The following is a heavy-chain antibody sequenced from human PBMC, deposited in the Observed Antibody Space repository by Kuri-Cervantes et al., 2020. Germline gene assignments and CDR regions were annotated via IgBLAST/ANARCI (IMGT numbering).Heavy chain of an antibody. CDR2: SSAGNGDT. Sequence: ASVKVSCKASGCIFIRYGMHCVRQAPGQRPEWMGWSSAGNGDTKFSQEFQGRVTITRDTSITTAYMELSRLRSDDTAVYYCADLKRDYWGQGTLVTVSS. V-gene: IGHV1-3*02. J-gene: IGHJ4*02. CDR3: ADLKRDY. CDR1: GCIFIRYG.